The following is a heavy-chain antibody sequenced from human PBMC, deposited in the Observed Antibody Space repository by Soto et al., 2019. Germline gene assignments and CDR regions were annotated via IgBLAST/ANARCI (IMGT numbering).Heavy chain of an antibody. Sequence: QSGGSLRLSCAASGFTFISYAMICFGHSPGKWLEWVSAISGSGGSTYYADSVKGRFTISRDNSKNTLYLQMNSLRAEDTAVYYCAVHIQEWELPRGTVDYWGQGTLVTVSS. CDR3: AVHIQEWELPRGTVDY. CDR1: GFTFISYA. CDR2: ISGSGGST. J-gene: IGHJ4*02. V-gene: IGHV3-23*01. D-gene: IGHD1-26*01.